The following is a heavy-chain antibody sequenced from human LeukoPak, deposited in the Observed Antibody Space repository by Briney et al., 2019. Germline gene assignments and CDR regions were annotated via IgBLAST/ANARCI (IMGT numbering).Heavy chain of an antibody. J-gene: IGHJ6*03. CDR1: NFIFGNYT. CDR3: VRERSVKARQEGGHRYYYYMDV. CDR2: ISGGSRSI. Sequence: GGSLRLSCAASNFIFGNYTMNWVRQAPGKGLEWVSSISGGSRSIYYADSLEGRFTTSRDNAKNSVFLQMNSLRAEDTGVYYCVRERSVKARQEGGHRYYYYMDVWGNRTTVTVSS. D-gene: IGHD6-6*01. V-gene: IGHV3-21*04.